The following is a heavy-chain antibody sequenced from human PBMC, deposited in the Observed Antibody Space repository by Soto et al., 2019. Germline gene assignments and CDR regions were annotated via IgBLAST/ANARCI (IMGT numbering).Heavy chain of an antibody. D-gene: IGHD6-13*01. Sequence: ASVKVSCKASGYTFTSYAMHWVRQAPGQRLEWMGWMNPNSGNTGYAQKFQGRVTMTRNTSISTAYMELSSLRSEDTAVYYCARAAISSSWPYYYYMDVWGKGTTVTVSS. V-gene: IGHV1-8*02. CDR3: ARAAISSSWPYYYYMDV. CDR2: MNPNSGNT. J-gene: IGHJ6*03. CDR1: GYTFTSYA.